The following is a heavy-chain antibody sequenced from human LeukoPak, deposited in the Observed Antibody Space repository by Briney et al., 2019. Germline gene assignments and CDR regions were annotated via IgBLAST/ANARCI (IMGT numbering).Heavy chain of an antibody. J-gene: IGHJ4*02. D-gene: IGHD3-22*01. CDR3: ARATDSSGPYSGFDY. Sequence: SETLSLTCTVSGGSISSGGYYWSWIRQPPGKGLEWIGYIYHSGSTYYNPSLKSRVTISVDRSKNQFSLKLSSVTAADTAVYYCARATDSSGPYSGFDYWGQGTLVTVSS. CDR1: GGSISSGGYY. CDR2: IYHSGST. V-gene: IGHV4-30-2*01.